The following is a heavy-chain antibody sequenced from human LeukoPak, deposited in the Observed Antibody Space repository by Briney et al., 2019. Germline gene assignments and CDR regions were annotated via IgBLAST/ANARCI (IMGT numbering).Heavy chain of an antibody. CDR3: TKTTTGYSSGQYPGWPADH. CDR2: IFGSGGSA. CDR1: GFTFNNYA. V-gene: IGHV3-23*01. J-gene: IGHJ4*02. D-gene: IGHD3-22*01. Sequence: GGSLRLSCTASGFTFNNYAMYWVRQAPRKGLEWVAGIFGSGGSAHYADSVKGRYTISRDNSKNTVYLQMDSLRGEDTAVYYCTKTTTGYSSGQYPGWPADHWGQGALVTVSS.